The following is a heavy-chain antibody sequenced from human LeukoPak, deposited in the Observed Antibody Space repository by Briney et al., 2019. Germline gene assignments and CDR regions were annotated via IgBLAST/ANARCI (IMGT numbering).Heavy chain of an antibody. CDR2: IYYSGTT. Sequence: SETLSLTCTVSGASVSSYYWSWIRQPPGKGLEWIGNIYYSGTTNYNPSLESRVTISLDTSKNQFSLKLSSVTAADTAVYYCARRDITARLNWFDPWGQGTLVTVSS. V-gene: IGHV4-59*08. CDR3: ARRDITARLNWFDP. J-gene: IGHJ5*02. D-gene: IGHD6-6*01. CDR1: GASVSSYY.